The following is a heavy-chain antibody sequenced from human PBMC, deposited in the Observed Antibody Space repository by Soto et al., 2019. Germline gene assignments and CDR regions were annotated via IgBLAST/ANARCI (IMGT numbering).Heavy chain of an antibody. Sequence: GGGPRLPCSPPGFTLPSYWMHWGRPAPGKGLVWVSRISSDGSSTSYADSVKGRFTISRDNAKNTLYLQMNSLRAEDTAVYYCASVTIAAAGIAFDIWGQGTMVTVSS. J-gene: IGHJ3*02. V-gene: IGHV3-74*01. CDR2: ISSDGSST. CDR3: ASVTIAAAGIAFDI. D-gene: IGHD6-13*01. CDR1: GFTLPSYW.